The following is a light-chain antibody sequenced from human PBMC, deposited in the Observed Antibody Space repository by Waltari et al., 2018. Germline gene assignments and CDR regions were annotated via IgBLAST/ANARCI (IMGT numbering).Light chain of an antibody. Sequence: QSALTQPPSASGSPGQPVTISCTGTSSDVGGYHYVSWYQQHPGKAPKLIIYEVTKRPSGVPDRFSGSKSGNTASLTVSGLQADDEADYYCNSYAGRNRLGVFGGGTKVTVL. CDR3: NSYAGRNRLGV. V-gene: IGLV2-8*01. CDR2: EVT. CDR1: SSDVGGYHY. J-gene: IGLJ2*01.